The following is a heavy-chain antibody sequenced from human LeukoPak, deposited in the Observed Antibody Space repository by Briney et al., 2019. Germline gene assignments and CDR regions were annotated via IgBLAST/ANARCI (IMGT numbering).Heavy chain of an antibody. V-gene: IGHV1-69*04. Sequence: SVKVSCKASGGTFSSYAISWVRQAPGQGLEWMGRIIPILGIANYAQKFQGRVTITADKSTSTAYMELSRLRSDDTAVYYCARALGKELELLSLDYWGQGTLVTVSS. J-gene: IGHJ4*02. CDR3: ARALGKELELLSLDY. D-gene: IGHD1-7*01. CDR2: IIPILGIA. CDR1: GGTFSSYA.